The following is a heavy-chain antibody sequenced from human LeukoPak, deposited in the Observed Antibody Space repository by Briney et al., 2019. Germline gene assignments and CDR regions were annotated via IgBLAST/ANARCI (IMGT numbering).Heavy chain of an antibody. CDR3: ASRRGGYYYYGMDV. Sequence: PSETLSLTCTVSGGSISSGGYYWSWIRQHPGKGLELIGYIYYSGSTYYNPSLKSRVTISVDTSKNQFSLKLSSVTAADTAVYYCASRRGGYYYYGMDVWGKGTTVTVSS. CDR1: GGSISSGGYY. V-gene: IGHV4-31*03. D-gene: IGHD3-10*01. CDR2: IYYSGST. J-gene: IGHJ6*04.